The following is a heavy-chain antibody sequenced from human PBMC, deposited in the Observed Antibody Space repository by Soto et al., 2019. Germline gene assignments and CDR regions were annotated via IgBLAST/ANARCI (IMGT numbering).Heavy chain of an antibody. J-gene: IGHJ4*02. CDR3: ARGPDDEAYFGV. CDR1: GGTFSNYA. Sequence: QVQLVQSGAEVKKPGSSVKVSCRASGGTFSNYAVSWVRQAPGQGLEWMGGIILPFGTANYAQKFQGRVTITADESRVTTYMEFSSLRVEDTAVYYCARGPDDEAYFGVWGQGTRVTVSS. D-gene: IGHD1-1*01. CDR2: IILPFGTA. V-gene: IGHV1-69*12.